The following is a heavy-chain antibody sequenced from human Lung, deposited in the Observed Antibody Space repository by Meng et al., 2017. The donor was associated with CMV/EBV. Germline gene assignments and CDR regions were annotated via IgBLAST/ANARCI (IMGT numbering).Heavy chain of an antibody. CDR2: IYYSDST. D-gene: IGHD2-2*01. J-gene: IGHJ1*01. Sequence: SETLSLXCTLSGGPINSYTYYWAWIRQHPGKGLEWIGYIYYSDSTPYNPSLRRRVTISANTSKNHFSLKMNSVPAAGAGVYYCARAHQIYCISPNCYLPGEYLDHWXHGTXVTVSS. CDR3: ARAHQIYCISPNCYLPGEYLDH. CDR1: GGPINSYTYY. V-gene: IGHV4-31*03.